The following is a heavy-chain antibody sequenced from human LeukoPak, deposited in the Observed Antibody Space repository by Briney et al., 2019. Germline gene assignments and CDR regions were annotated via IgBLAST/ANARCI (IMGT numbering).Heavy chain of an antibody. V-gene: IGHV1-46*01. CDR1: GYTFTSYY. Sequence: ASAKVSCKASGYTFTSYYMHWVRQAPGQGLEWMGIINPSGGSTSYAQKFQGRVTMTRDTSTSTVYMELSSLRSEDTAVYYCAREGTTVTDPRPFDYWGQGTLVTVSS. CDR2: INPSGGST. J-gene: IGHJ4*02. CDR3: AREGTTVTDPRPFDY. D-gene: IGHD4-17*01.